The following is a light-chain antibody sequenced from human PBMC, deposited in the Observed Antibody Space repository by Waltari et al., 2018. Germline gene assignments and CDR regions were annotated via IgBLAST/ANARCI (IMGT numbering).Light chain of an antibody. V-gene: IGLV1-40*01. Sequence: QSVLTQPPSVSGAPGQRVTISCAGSNSNIGAGSDVHWYQHLPGTAPKHLIYGNINRPSGVPDRCSGSKSGTSASLAITGRQAYDAADYYCQSYDSSHWVFGGGTNLTVL. CDR3: QSYDSSHWV. CDR1: NSNIGAGSD. CDR2: GNI. J-gene: IGLJ3*02.